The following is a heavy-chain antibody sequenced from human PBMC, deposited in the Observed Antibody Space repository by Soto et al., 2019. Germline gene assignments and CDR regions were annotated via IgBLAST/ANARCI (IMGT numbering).Heavy chain of an antibody. CDR1: GGSISSGGYY. CDR3: ARDVAYYYGSGSYAGWYFDL. V-gene: IGHV4-31*03. D-gene: IGHD3-10*01. CDR2: IYYSGST. Sequence: QVQLQESGPGLVKPSQTLSLTCTVSGGSISSGGYYWSWIRQHPGKGLEWIGYIYYSGSTYYNPSLKSRLTISVHTSKNQFSLKQSSVTAADTAVYYCARDVAYYYGSGSYAGWYFDLWGRGTLVTVSS. J-gene: IGHJ2*01.